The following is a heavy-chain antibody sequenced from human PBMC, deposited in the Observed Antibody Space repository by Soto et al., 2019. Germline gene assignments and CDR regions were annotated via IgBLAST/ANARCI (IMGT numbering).Heavy chain of an antibody. CDR2: INSDGSST. D-gene: IGHD5-18*01. V-gene: IGHV3-74*01. CDR3: ARVGYSYAFDY. Sequence: PGGSLRLSCAASGFTFSSYWMHWVRQAPGKGLVWVSRINSDGSSTSYADSVKGRFTISRDNAKNTLYLQMNSLRAEDTAVYYCARVGYSYAFDYWGQGTLVTVSS. J-gene: IGHJ4*02. CDR1: GFTFSSYW.